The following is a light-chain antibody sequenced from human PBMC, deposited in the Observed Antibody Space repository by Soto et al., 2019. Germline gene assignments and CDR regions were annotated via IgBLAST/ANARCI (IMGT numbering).Light chain of an antibody. Sequence: DIQMTQTPSTLSASVGDTVTITCRASQSLSEWLAWYQQKPGKAPKLLIYDASILGSGVPSRFSGSGSGTEFTLTINSLQPDDFATYYCQQCNSYSLTFGQGTKVDIK. CDR3: QQCNSYSLT. CDR2: DAS. V-gene: IGKV1-5*01. CDR1: QSLSEW. J-gene: IGKJ1*01.